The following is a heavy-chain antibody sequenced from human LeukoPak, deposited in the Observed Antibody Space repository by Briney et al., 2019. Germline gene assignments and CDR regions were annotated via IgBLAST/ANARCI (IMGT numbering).Heavy chain of an antibody. Sequence: ASVKVSCTASGYTFTSYGISWVRQAPGQGLEWMGWISAYNGNTNYAQKLQGRVTMTTDTSTSTAYMELRSLRSDDTAVYYCARGIVYYFDSSGYYNYYGMDVWGQGTTVTVSS. D-gene: IGHD3-22*01. J-gene: IGHJ6*02. V-gene: IGHV1-18*01. CDR3: ARGIVYYFDSSGYYNYYGMDV. CDR1: GYTFTSYG. CDR2: ISAYNGNT.